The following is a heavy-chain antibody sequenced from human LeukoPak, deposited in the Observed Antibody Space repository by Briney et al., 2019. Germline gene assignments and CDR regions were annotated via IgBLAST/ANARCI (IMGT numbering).Heavy chain of an antibody. CDR3: ARDPPLQSGMDV. CDR1: GFTFSSYW. Sequence: PGGSLRLSWAASGFTFSSYWMHWVRQAPGKGLVWVSRINSDGSSTSYADSVKGRFTISRDNAKNTLYLQMNSLRAEDTAVYYCARDPPLQSGMDVWGQGTTVTVSS. CDR2: INSDGSST. V-gene: IGHV3-74*01. J-gene: IGHJ6*02.